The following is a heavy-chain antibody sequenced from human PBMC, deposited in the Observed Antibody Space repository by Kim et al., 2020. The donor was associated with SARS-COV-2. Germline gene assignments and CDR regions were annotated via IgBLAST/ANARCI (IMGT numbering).Heavy chain of an antibody. CDR2: INHSGST. D-gene: IGHD3-16*02. Sequence: SETLSLTCAVYGGSFSGYYWSWIRQPPGKGLEWIGEINHSGSTNYNPSLKSRVTISVDTSKNQFSLKLSSVTAADTAVYYCARGLGMITFGGVIVPFDY. V-gene: IGHV4-34*01. CDR1: GGSFSGYY. CDR3: ARGLGMITFGGVIVPFDY. J-gene: IGHJ4*01.